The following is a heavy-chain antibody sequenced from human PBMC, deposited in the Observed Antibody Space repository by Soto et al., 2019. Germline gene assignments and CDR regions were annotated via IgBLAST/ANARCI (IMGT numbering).Heavy chain of an antibody. CDR3: ARDVHDAFDI. Sequence: QVQLVQSGAEVKKSGASVKVSCKASGYTFTGYYIHWVRQAPGQGLEWMGWINPNSGGTNYARNFQGWVTMTRDTSITTAYMELSRLKSDDTAVYYCARDVHDAFDIWGQGTMVTVSS. CDR2: INPNSGGT. J-gene: IGHJ3*02. V-gene: IGHV1-2*04. CDR1: GYTFTGYY.